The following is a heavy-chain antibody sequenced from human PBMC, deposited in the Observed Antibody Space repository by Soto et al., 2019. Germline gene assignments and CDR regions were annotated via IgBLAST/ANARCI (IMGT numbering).Heavy chain of an antibody. CDR3: ASPEEGASVS. D-gene: IGHD3-16*01. CDR1: NGSTSSRSFY. J-gene: IGHJ5*02. V-gene: IGHV4-39*01. Sequence: SETLSLSCTVSNGSTSSRSFYGGWIRQPPGKGLEWIGHVFYSESTFYNPSLRSRVTISVHTSENQYFLNLRSVTAADTAIYYCASPEEGASVSWRPGSLVTVS. CDR2: VFYSEST.